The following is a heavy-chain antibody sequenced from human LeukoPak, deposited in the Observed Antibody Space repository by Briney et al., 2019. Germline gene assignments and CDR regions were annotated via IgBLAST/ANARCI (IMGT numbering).Heavy chain of an antibody. CDR3: ARNLRSFDFWSGSIDY. V-gene: IGHV3-7*01. CDR2: IKQDGSEK. Sequence: GGSLRLSCAASGFTFSRFWMSWVRQAPGKGLEWLANIKQDGSEKYSVDSVKGRFTISRDNAQNSLYLQMGSLRAEDTAAYYCARNLRSFDFWSGSIDYWGQGILVTVSS. CDR1: GFTFSRFW. D-gene: IGHD3-3*01. J-gene: IGHJ4*02.